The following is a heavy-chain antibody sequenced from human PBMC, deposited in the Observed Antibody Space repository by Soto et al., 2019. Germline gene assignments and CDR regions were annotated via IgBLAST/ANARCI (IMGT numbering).Heavy chain of an antibody. V-gene: IGHV5-10-1*01. D-gene: IGHD3-22*01. CDR3: ARLSVVDYYGMDV. CDR2: IDPSDSYS. Sequence: GESLKISCKGSGYSFTNFCISWVRQMPGKGLEWMGRIDPSDSYSNYSPSFQGHVTISADKSISTAYLQWNSRKASDTAIYYCARLSVVDYYGMDVWGQGTTVTVSS. CDR1: GYSFTNFC. J-gene: IGHJ6*02.